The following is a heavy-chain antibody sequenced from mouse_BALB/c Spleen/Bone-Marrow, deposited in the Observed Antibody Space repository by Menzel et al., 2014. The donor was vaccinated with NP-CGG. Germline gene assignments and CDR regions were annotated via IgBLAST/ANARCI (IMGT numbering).Heavy chain of an antibody. CDR3: ARGGYGYVLCWTFDG. D-gene: IGHD2-2*01. CDR1: GYTFTSYC. J-gene: IGHJ1*01. Sequence: QVQLKQFGPELVKPGASVKLSCKASGYTFTSYCMHWVKQRPGQGLEWIGEIDPSDSYTNYKQKFKGKATLTVDKSSSTNYNRPDILQTEGPAAEYCARGGYGYVLCWTFDGWGPGTPVTGSS. CDR2: IDPSDSYT. V-gene: IGHV1-69*02.